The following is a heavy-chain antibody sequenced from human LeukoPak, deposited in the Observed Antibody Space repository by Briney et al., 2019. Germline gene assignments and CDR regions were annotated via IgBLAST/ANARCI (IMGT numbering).Heavy chain of an antibody. V-gene: IGHV3-7*01. J-gene: IGHJ4*02. Sequence: GGALRLSCAASGFIFSTYWMAWGRQAPGEGLEWVANIKEDGSDKNYVVSMKGRFTISRDNAKNSLYLQMNSLRAEDTAVYYCARDAGYGYDRFDYWGQGTQVTVSS. CDR3: ARDAGYGYDRFDY. CDR1: GFIFSTYW. D-gene: IGHD5-18*01. CDR2: IKEDGSDK.